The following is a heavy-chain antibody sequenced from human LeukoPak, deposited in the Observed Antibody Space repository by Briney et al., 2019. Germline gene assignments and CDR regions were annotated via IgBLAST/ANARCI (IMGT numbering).Heavy chain of an antibody. CDR1: GGTFSSYG. Sequence: ASVKVSCTASGGTFSSYGISWVRRAPGQGLEWMGWISAYNGNTNYAQKLQGRVTMTTDTSTSTAYMELRSLRSDDTAVYYCARAQYYDILTAKDDAFDIWGQGTMVTVSS. CDR3: ARAQYYDILTAKDDAFDI. CDR2: ISAYNGNT. J-gene: IGHJ3*02. D-gene: IGHD3-9*01. V-gene: IGHV1-18*01.